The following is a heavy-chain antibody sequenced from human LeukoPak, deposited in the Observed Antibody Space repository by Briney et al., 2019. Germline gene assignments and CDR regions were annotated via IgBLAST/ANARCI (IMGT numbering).Heavy chain of an antibody. CDR2: ISGSGGST. J-gene: IGHJ4*02. CDR3: AKFGGGNSYYFDY. Sequence: GGSLRLSCVASGFTFSSYAMSWVRQAPGKGLEWVSAISGSGGSTYYADSVKGRFTISRDNSKNTLYLQMNSLRAEDTAVYYCAKFGGGNSYYFDYWGQGTLVTVSS. CDR1: GFTFSSYA. V-gene: IGHV3-23*01. D-gene: IGHD4-23*01.